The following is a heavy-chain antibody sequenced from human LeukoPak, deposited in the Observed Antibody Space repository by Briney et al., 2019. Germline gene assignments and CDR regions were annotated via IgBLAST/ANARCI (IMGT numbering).Heavy chain of an antibody. D-gene: IGHD4-4*01. CDR2: INHSGST. V-gene: IGHV4-34*01. CDR3: ARGATVTTHDYYYYYGMDV. Sequence: SETLSLTCTVSGGSISSYYWSWIRQPPGKGLEWIGEINHSGSTNYNPSLKSRVTISVDTSKSQFSLKLSSVTAADTAVYYCARGATVTTHDYYYYYGMDVWGQGTTVTVSS. CDR1: GGSISSYY. J-gene: IGHJ6*02.